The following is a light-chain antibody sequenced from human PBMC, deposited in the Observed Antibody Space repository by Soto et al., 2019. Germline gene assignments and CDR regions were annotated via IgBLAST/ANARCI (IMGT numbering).Light chain of an antibody. CDR1: QSVSSNN. J-gene: IGKJ5*01. Sequence: EIVLMQSPGTLSLSPGETATLSCRASQSVSSNNLAWYHQKPGQTPRLLIYGASSRATGIPDRFSGSGSGTDFTLTISRLEPEDFAVYYCQQYDNSITFGQGTRLEIE. CDR3: QQYDNSIT. CDR2: GAS. V-gene: IGKV3-20*01.